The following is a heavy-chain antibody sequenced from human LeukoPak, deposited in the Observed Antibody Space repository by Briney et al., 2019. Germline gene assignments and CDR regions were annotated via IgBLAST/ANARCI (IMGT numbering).Heavy chain of an antibody. CDR3: ANGGPTRGTAMVTGY. CDR2: ISSSSSYI. CDR1: GFTFSSYS. J-gene: IGHJ4*02. V-gene: IGHV3-21*01. D-gene: IGHD5-18*01. Sequence: PGGSLRLSCAASGFTFSSYSMNWVRQAPGKGLEWVSSISSSSSYIYYADSVKGRFTISRDNAKNSLYLQMNSLRAEDTAVYYCANGGPTRGTAMVTGYWGQGTLVTVSS.